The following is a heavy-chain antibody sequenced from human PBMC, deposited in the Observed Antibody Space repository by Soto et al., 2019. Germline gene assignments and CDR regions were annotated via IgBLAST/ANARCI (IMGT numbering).Heavy chain of an antibody. D-gene: IGHD1-1*01. J-gene: IGHJ4*02. Sequence: GSLRLSCSASGFTFSSYAMHWVRQAPWKGLEYVSSISSYGRPTYYADSVKGRFTISRDNSKNTLYLQMSRLRAEDTAVYYCVKDRWIDSWGQGTLVTVSS. CDR3: VKDRWIDS. V-gene: IGHV3-64D*06. CDR2: ISSYGRPT. CDR1: GFTFSSYA.